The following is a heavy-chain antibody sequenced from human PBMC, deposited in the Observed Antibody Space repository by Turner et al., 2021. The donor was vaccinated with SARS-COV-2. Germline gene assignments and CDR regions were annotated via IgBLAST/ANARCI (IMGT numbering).Heavy chain of an antibody. V-gene: IGHV1-2*02. Sequence: QVQLVQSAPDVKKPGASVRVSCKATGSSFSGYNINWVRQATGQGLEWMGWLNPGNGDTDSAQKFQVRLTMTRDTSIRTAYMDLTRLKSDDTAIYYCAILAPDSSGYLYVGAFDVWGQGTRVTVSS. D-gene: IGHD3-22*01. CDR3: AILAPDSSGYLYVGAFDV. CDR2: LNPGNGDT. CDR1: GSSFSGYN. J-gene: IGHJ3*01.